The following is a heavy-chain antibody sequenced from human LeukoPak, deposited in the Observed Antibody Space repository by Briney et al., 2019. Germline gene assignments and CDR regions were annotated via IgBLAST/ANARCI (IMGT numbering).Heavy chain of an antibody. CDR2: ISGSGGGT. CDR3: AKGGYYGSGRLYGMDV. Sequence: GGPLRLSCAASGFTFSSYAMSWVRQAPGKGLEWVSAISGSGGGTYYADSVKGRFTISRDNSKNTLYLQMNSLRAEDTAVYYCAKGGYYGSGRLYGMDVWGKGTTVTVSS. CDR1: GFTFSSYA. D-gene: IGHD3-10*01. J-gene: IGHJ6*04. V-gene: IGHV3-23*01.